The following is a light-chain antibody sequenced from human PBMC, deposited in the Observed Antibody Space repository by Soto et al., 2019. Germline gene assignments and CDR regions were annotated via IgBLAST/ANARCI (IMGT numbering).Light chain of an antibody. Sequence: EIVMTQSPATLSVSPGERATLSCRASQSVSSNLAWYQQKPGQAPRLLIYGASTRATGIPARFSGSGSGTMLHLTISSLQSEDFAVYYCQQYNNWPLTFGGGTKVEIK. V-gene: IGKV3-15*01. J-gene: IGKJ4*01. CDR2: GAS. CDR1: QSVSSN. CDR3: QQYNNWPLT.